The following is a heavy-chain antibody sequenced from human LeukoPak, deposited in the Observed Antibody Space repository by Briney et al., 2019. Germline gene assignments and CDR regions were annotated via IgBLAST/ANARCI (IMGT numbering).Heavy chain of an antibody. V-gene: IGHV3-21*01. CDR2: ISSGSSYI. J-gene: IGHJ6*02. D-gene: IGHD2-15*01. CDR3: ARKGLAATNYAMHL. CDR1: GFTFSSYN. Sequence: PGGSLRLSCAASGFTFSSYNMNWVRQAPGKGLEWVSSISSGSSYIYYADSVKGRFTISRDNAKNSLYLQMNSLRAEDTAVYYCARKGLAATNYAMHLWGQGPAVTVSS.